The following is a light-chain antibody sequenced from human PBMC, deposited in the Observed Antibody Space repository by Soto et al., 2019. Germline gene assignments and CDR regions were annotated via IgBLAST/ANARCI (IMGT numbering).Light chain of an antibody. V-gene: IGKV1-27*01. CDR2: AAP. J-gene: IGKJ4*01. Sequence: DIQMTQSPSSLSASVGDRVTITCRASQGISNYLAWYQQKPGKVPKLLIYAAPTLQSGVPSRFSGSGSGTDFTLTNSSLQPEDVATYYCQKCGIAPFSFGGGTKMELK. CDR1: QGISNY. CDR3: QKCGIAPFS.